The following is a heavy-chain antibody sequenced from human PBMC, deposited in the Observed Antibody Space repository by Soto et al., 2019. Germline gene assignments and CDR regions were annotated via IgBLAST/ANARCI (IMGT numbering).Heavy chain of an antibody. D-gene: IGHD3-10*01. Sequence: PGGSLRLSCETSGFTFSTYGIHWVRQAPGKGLEWVALISFDGSDKYFADSVKGRFTISRDNSKNTLYLQMNSLRPEDTAVYYCARDITWVRGVIGYYGMDVWGQGTTVTVSS. CDR2: ISFDGSDK. V-gene: IGHV3-30*03. J-gene: IGHJ6*02. CDR3: ARDITWVRGVIGYYGMDV. CDR1: GFTFSTYG.